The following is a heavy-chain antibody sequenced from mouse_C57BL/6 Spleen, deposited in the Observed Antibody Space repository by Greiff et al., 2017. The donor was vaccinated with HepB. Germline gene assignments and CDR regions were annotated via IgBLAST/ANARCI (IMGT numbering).Heavy chain of an antibody. CDR3: ARPYYYGSSYDYYAMDY. Sequence: QVHVKQSGAELVKPGASVKISCKASGYAFSSYWMNWVKQRPGKGLEWIGQIYPGDGDTNYNGKFKGKATLTADKSSSTAYMQLSSLTSEDSAVYFCARPYYYGSSYDYYAMDYWGQGTSVTVSS. V-gene: IGHV1-80*01. CDR1: GYAFSSYW. D-gene: IGHD1-1*01. J-gene: IGHJ4*01. CDR2: IYPGDGDT.